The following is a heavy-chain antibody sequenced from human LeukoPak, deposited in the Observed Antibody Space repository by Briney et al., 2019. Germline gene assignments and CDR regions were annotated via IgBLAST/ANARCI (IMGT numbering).Heavy chain of an antibody. CDR3: ARMVPAWGVYCSSTSCYYPDY. V-gene: IGHV4-4*07. CDR1: GGSISSYY. Sequence: KASETLSLTCTVSGGSISSYYWSWIRQPAGKGLEWIGRIYTSGSTNYNPSLKSRVTMSVDTSKNQFSLKLSSVTAADTAVYYCARMVPAWGVYCSSTSCYYPDYWGQGTLVTVSS. CDR2: IYTSGST. D-gene: IGHD2-2*01. J-gene: IGHJ4*02.